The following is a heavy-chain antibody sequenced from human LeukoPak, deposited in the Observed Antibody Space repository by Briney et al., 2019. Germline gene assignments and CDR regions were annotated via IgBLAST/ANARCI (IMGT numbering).Heavy chain of an antibody. CDR1: GFTFSSYG. Sequence: GGSLRLSCAASGFTFSSYGMHWVRQAPGKGLEWVAFIRYDGSNKYYADSVKGRFTISRDNSKNTLYLQMNSLRAEDTAVYYCARDEPGYGEFLLYWGQGTLVTVSS. V-gene: IGHV3-30*02. D-gene: IGHD3-10*01. CDR3: ARDEPGYGEFLLY. CDR2: IRYDGSNK. J-gene: IGHJ4*02.